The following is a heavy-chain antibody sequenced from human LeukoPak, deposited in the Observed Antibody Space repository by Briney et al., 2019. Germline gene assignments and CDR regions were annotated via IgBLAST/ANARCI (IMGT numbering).Heavy chain of an antibody. V-gene: IGHV1-69*04. D-gene: IGHD4-17*01. CDR1: GGTFSSYA. CDR2: IIPILGIA. Sequence: ASVKVSCKASGGTFSSYAISWVRQAPGQGLGWMGRIIPILGIANYAQKFQGRVTITADKSTSTAYMELSSLRSEDTAVYYCARDGDYGDYTDYWGQGTLVTVSS. J-gene: IGHJ4*02. CDR3: ARDGDYGDYTDY.